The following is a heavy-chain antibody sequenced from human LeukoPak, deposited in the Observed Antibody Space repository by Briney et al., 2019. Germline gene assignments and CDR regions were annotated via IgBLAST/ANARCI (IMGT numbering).Heavy chain of an antibody. J-gene: IGHJ4*02. CDR1: GFTFSSYA. CDR3: AKGGFGELFVFYYFDY. V-gene: IGHV3-23*01. Sequence: GGSLRLSCAASGFTFSSYAMSWVRQAPGKGLEWVSAISGSGGSTYYADSVKGRFTISRDNSKNTLYLQMNSLRAEDTAVYYCAKGGFGELFVFYYFDYWGQGTRVTVSS. D-gene: IGHD3-10*01. CDR2: ISGSGGST.